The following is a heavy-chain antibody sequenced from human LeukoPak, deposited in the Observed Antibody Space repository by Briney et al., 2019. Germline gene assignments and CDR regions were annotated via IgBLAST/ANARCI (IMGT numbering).Heavy chain of an antibody. CDR3: ARDFVPVDLWFGDRPGKPGDY. CDR1: GYTFTGYY. J-gene: IGHJ4*02. CDR2: INPNSGGT. D-gene: IGHD3-10*01. Sequence: ASVKVSCKASGYTFTGYYMHWVRQAPGQGLEWMGWINPNSGGTNYAQKFQGRVTMTRATSISTAYMELSRLRSDDTAVYYCARDFVPVDLWFGDRPGKPGDYWGQGTLVTVSS. V-gene: IGHV1-2*02.